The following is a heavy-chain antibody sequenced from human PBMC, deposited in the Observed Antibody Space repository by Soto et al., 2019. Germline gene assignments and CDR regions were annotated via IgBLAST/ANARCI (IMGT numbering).Heavy chain of an antibody. CDR3: ARVGTDYGSGSPYYSDY. V-gene: IGHV3-21*06. D-gene: IGHD3-10*01. Sequence: GGSLRLSCAASGFSFRSYYLNWVRQAPGRGLEWVSSISPSSSFLSYADSVKGRFTISRDNAKSSVHLQMNSLRAEDTAVYFCARVGTDYGSGSPYYSDYWGQGTLVTVSS. CDR2: ISPSSSFL. CDR1: GFSFRSYY. J-gene: IGHJ4*02.